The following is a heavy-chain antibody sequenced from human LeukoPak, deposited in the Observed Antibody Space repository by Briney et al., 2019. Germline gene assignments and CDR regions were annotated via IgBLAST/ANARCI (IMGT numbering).Heavy chain of an antibody. Sequence: SETLSLTCTVSGGSISSYYWSWIRQPPGKGLEWIGYIFYSGSTNYNSSLKSRVTISVDTSRNQFSQQLSSVTAADTAVYYCARWYFYGYTYFDYWGQGTLVTVSS. CDR3: ARWYFYGYTYFDY. J-gene: IGHJ4*02. CDR1: GGSISSYY. V-gene: IGHV4-59*01. D-gene: IGHD5-18*01. CDR2: IFYSGST.